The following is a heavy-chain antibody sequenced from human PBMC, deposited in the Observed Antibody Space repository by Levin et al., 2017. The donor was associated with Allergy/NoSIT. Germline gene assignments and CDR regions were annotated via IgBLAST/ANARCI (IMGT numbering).Heavy chain of an antibody. Sequence: AASVKVSCTASGGSFTAYTLTWVRQAPGQGLEWMGRVIPVLAISNYAQRFQGRVTITADKSTSTAFMELNSLRSEDTAVYFCAKTTNNATGVVELDSWGQGTLVTVSS. CDR1: GGSFTAYT. V-gene: IGHV1-69*02. CDR2: VIPVLAIS. D-gene: IGHD3-3*01. J-gene: IGHJ4*02. CDR3: AKTTNNATGVVELDS.